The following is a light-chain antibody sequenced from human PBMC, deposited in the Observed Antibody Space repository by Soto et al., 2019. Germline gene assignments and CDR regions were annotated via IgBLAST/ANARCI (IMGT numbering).Light chain of an antibody. V-gene: IGKV1-27*01. CDR1: QGIGNY. Sequence: DMPMTQSPSSLSASVGDRVTITCRAGQGIGNYLAWYQHKPGGVPKLLIYAASTLRSGVPSRFSGSGSVTDFTLTISSLQPEDVATYYCQRYYNAPGTFGQGTKVEI. J-gene: IGKJ1*01. CDR2: AAS. CDR3: QRYYNAPGT.